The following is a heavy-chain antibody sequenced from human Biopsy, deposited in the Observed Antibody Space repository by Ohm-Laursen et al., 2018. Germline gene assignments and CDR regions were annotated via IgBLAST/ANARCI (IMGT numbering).Heavy chain of an antibody. Sequence: SDTLSLTCTVSSGSISGYYWTWIRQAPGKGLEFIGYVYSSGSTNYNPSIKSRATISLDPSRNQVSLRLSSLTAADPAVYYCARGIAVVRSLDVGGQGTRVAVSS. J-gene: IGHJ6*02. CDR2: VYSSGST. V-gene: IGHV4-59*08. D-gene: IGHD5-18*01. CDR1: SGSISGYY. CDR3: ARGIAVVRSLDV.